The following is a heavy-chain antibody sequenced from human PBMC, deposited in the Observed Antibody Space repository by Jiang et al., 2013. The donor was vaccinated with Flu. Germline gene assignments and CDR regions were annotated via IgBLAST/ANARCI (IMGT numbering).Heavy chain of an antibody. J-gene: IGHJ6*02. V-gene: IGHV5-51*01. CDR2: INPADSDT. CDR3: ARRPEYTLGTNYYGMDV. CDR1: GYIFSNYW. D-gene: IGHD1-14*01. Sequence: GAEVKKPGESLRXSCEGFGYIFSNYWIGWVRQMPGKGLEWMGIINPADSDTKYSPSFQGLVTISADKSISTAYLQWSSLKASDTAMYYCARRPEYTLGTNYYGMDVWGQGTTVTVSS.